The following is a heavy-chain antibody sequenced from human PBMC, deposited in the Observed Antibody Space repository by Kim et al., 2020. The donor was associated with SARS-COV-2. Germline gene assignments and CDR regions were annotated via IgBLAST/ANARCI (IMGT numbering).Heavy chain of an antibody. CDR2: ISGDSGNT. CDR1: GFTFSNHA. D-gene: IGHD4-17*01. CDR3: ATCLAWTTVPPRYFDL. V-gene: IGHV3-23*01. Sequence: GGSLRLSCVVSGFTFSNHAMSWVRQAPGKGLEWVSGISGDSGNTYYADSVKGQFTSSRDNSKNTLFLQINSVTAEDTAIYYCATCLAWTTVPPRYFDLWGRSALVTVSS. J-gene: IGHJ2*01.